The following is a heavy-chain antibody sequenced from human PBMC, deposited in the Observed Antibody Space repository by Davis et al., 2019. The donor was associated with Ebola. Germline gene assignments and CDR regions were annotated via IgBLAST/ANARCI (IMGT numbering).Heavy chain of an antibody. Sequence: PGGSLRLSCSASGFTVSTNYMSWVRQAPGKGLEWLSAMYPVATTYYADSVKGRFTISRDNSKNTLFLQMNSLRGEDTAVYYCARDVSLVVAEDDYWGQGTLVIVSS. D-gene: IGHD2-15*01. CDR1: GFTVSTNY. CDR2: MYPVATT. CDR3: ARDVSLVVAEDDY. V-gene: IGHV3-66*02. J-gene: IGHJ4*02.